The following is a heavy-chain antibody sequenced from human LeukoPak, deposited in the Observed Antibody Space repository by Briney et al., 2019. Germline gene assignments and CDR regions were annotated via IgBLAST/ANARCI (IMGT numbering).Heavy chain of an antibody. V-gene: IGHV3-43*02. J-gene: IGHJ4*02. CDR3: AKIAAAGWYYFDY. Sequence: PGGSLRLSCAASGFTFDDYTMHWVRQAPGKGLEWVSLISGDGGSTYYADSVEGRFTISRDNSKNSLYLQMNSLRTEDTALYYCAKIAAAGWYYFDYWGQGTLVTVSS. D-gene: IGHD6-13*01. CDR2: ISGDGGST. CDR1: GFTFDDYT.